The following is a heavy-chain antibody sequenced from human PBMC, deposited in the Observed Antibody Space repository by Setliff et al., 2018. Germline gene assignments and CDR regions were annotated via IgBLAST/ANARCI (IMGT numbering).Heavy chain of an antibody. Sequence: PGGSLRLSCAASGFTFSTYWMAWVRQAPGKGLEWVANIKQDESEKHYVDSVKGRFTISRDNAKNTVYLQMNSLRAEDTAVYYCARDREGDGNYYMDVWGKGTTVTVSS. CDR2: IKQDESEK. CDR1: GFTFSTYW. CDR3: ARDREGDGNYYMDV. V-gene: IGHV3-7*01. D-gene: IGHD1-1*01. J-gene: IGHJ6*03.